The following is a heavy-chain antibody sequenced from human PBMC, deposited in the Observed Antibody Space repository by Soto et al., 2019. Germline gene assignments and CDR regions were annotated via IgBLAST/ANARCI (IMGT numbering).Heavy chain of an antibody. CDR3: ARQIGHYGLDV. V-gene: IGHV5-51*01. J-gene: IGHJ6*02. CDR1: VDSFTNYW. Sequence: GESLKISCKVSVDSFTNYWIAWVRQTPGKGLEWMGIIHPGDSESRYSPSFQGQVTISADKSITTAYLQWSSLKASDTAMYYCARQIGHYGLDVWGQGTTVTVSS. CDR2: IHPGDSES.